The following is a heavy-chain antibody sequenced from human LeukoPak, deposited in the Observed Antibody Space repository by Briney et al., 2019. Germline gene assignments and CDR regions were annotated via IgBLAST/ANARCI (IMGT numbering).Heavy chain of an antibody. CDR2: IYHSGST. CDR3: ARHSYYDILTGYYPRGIFDY. Sequence: PSETLSLTCTVSAYSSSSGYHWGWIRQPPGKGLEWIGSIYHSGSTYYNPSLKSRVTISLDTSKNQFSLKLSSVTAADTAVYYCARHSYYDILTGYYPRGIFDYWGQGTLVTVSS. J-gene: IGHJ4*02. D-gene: IGHD3-9*01. CDR1: AYSSSSGYH. V-gene: IGHV4-38-2*02.